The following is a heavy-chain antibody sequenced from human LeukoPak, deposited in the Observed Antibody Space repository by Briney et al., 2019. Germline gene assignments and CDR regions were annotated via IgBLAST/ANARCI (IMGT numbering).Heavy chain of an antibody. V-gene: IGHV3-30*02. Sequence: TGGSLRLSCAVSGFTLTNYGMVWVRQAPGKGLGWVALILFDGGHKYYAGSVKGRSTLSTDNSKNTVYLPLDSLRAEDTALYSCVKTSLWDGSGHYYYMDVWGKGTTVTVSS. J-gene: IGHJ6*03. D-gene: IGHD1-26*01. CDR2: ILFDGGHK. CDR1: GFTLTNYG. CDR3: VKTSLWDGSGHYYYMDV.